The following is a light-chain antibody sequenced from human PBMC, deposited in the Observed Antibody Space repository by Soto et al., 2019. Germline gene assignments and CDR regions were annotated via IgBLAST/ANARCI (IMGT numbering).Light chain of an antibody. CDR3: SSFTSSATEV. CDR1: SSDVGLYNR. V-gene: IGLV2-18*02. CDR2: EVT. Sequence: QSALTQPPSVSGSPGQSVTISCTGTSSDVGLYNRVSWYQQPPGTAPKLMIYEVTNRPSAVPDRFSGSKSGNTASLTISGLQAEDEPDYYCSSFTSSATEVFGGGTKLTVL. J-gene: IGLJ2*01.